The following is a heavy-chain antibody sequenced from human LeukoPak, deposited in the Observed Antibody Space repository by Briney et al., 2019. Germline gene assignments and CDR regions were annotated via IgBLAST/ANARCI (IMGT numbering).Heavy chain of an antibody. CDR2: ISGSGGST. CDR3: AKDTYYYDSSYGMDV. D-gene: IGHD3-22*01. V-gene: IGHV3-23*01. CDR1: GFTFSSYA. Sequence: LGGSLRLSCAASGFTFSSYAMSWVRQAPGKGLEWVSAISGSGGSTYYADSVKGRFTISRDNSKNTLYLQMNSLRAEDTAVYYCAKDTYYYDSSYGMDVWGQGTTVTVSS. J-gene: IGHJ6*02.